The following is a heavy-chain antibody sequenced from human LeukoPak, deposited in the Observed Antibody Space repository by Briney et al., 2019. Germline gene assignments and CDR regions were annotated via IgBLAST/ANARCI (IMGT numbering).Heavy chain of an antibody. D-gene: IGHD3-9*01. CDR2: IYYSGST. CDR3: ARGPEGVTGYVSYYYYMDV. J-gene: IGHJ6*03. CDR1: GGSISSNY. Sequence: SETLSLTCTVSGGSISSNYWSWIRQPPGKGLEWIGYIYYSGSTNYIPSLKSRVTISVDTSKNQFSLKLSSVTAADTAVYYCARGPEGVTGYVSYYYYMDVWGKGTTVTVSS. V-gene: IGHV4-59*01.